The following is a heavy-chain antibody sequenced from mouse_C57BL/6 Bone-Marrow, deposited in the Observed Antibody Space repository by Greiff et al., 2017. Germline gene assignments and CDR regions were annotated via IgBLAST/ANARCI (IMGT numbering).Heavy chain of an antibody. CDR3: ARGLFLDY. CDR1: GYAFSSSW. V-gene: IGHV1-82*01. Sequence: SGPELVKPGASVKISCKASGYAFSSSWMNWVKQRPGKGLEWIGRIYPGDGDTNYNGKFKGKATLTADKSSSTAYMQLSSLTSEDSAVYFCARGLFLDYWGQGTTLTVSS. CDR2: IYPGDGDT. D-gene: IGHD3-1*01. J-gene: IGHJ2*01.